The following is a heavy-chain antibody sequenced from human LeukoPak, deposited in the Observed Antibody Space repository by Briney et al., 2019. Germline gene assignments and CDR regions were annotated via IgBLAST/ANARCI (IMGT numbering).Heavy chain of an antibody. V-gene: IGHV1-69*05. Sequence: GASVKVSCKASGGTFSSYAISWVRQAPGQGLEWMGGIIPIFGTANYAQKFQGRVTITTDESTSTAYMELSSLRSEDTAVYYCARAGPLGTLMTSLDYWGQGTLVTVSS. CDR1: GGTFSSYA. J-gene: IGHJ4*02. CDR2: IIPIFGTA. D-gene: IGHD1-7*01. CDR3: ARAGPLGTLMTSLDY.